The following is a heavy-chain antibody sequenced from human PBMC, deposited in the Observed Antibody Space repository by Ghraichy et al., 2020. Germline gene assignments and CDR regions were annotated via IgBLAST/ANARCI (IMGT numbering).Heavy chain of an antibody. CDR1: GGSISSSSYY. CDR3: ATPGDCSGGSCYSNWFDP. D-gene: IGHD2-15*01. CDR2: IYYSGST. V-gene: IGHV4-39*07. Sequence: SETLSLTCTVSGGSISSSSYYWGWIRQPPGKGLEWIGSIYYSGSTYYNPSLKSRVTISVDTSKNQFSLKLSSVTAADTAVYYCATPGDCSGGSCYSNWFDPWGQGNLVTVSS. J-gene: IGHJ5*02.